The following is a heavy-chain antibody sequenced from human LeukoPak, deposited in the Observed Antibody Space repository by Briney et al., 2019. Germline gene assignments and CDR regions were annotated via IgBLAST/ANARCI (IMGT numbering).Heavy chain of an antibody. D-gene: IGHD3-9*01. CDR3: ARDARRYFDWLLFWPGAFDI. J-gene: IGHJ3*02. Sequence: KPSETLSLTCTVSGYSISSGYYWGWIRQPPGKGLEWIGSIYHSGSTYYNPSLKSRVTISVDTSKNQFSLKLSSVTAADTAVYYCARDARRYFDWLLFWPGAFDIWGQGTMVTVSS. V-gene: IGHV4-38-2*02. CDR1: GYSISSGYY. CDR2: IYHSGST.